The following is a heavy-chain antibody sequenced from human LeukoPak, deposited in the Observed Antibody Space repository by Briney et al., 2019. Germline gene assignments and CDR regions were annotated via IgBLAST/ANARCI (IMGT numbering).Heavy chain of an antibody. J-gene: IGHJ3*02. CDR2: ISAYNGDT. Sequence: ASVKVSCKASGYTFISYGIFWVRQAPGQGLEWMGWISAYNGDTNYAQQLQGRVTMTTEEFTSTAYMELRSLRSDDTAVYYCARARGELDAFDIWGQGTMVTVSS. D-gene: IGHD1-26*01. V-gene: IGHV1-18*01. CDR3: ARARGELDAFDI. CDR1: GYTFISYG.